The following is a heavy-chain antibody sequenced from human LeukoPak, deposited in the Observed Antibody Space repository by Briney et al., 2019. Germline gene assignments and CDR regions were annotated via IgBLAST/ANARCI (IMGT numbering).Heavy chain of an antibody. CDR3: ASLGTYYYDSSGYLIDY. J-gene: IGHJ4*02. D-gene: IGHD3-22*01. Sequence: GGSLRLSCAASGFTVSSNYMSWVRQAPGKGLEWVSVIYSGGSTYYADSVKGRFTISRDNSKNTLCLQMNSLRAEDTAVYYCASLGTYYYDSSGYLIDYWGQGTLVTVSS. CDR2: IYSGGST. V-gene: IGHV3-53*01. CDR1: GFTVSSNY.